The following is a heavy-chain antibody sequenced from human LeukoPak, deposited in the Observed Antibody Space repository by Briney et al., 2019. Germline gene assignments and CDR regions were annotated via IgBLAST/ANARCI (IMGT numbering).Heavy chain of an antibody. CDR3: ARQGGTLLWFGELLSDQNYYFDY. D-gene: IGHD3-10*01. CDR1: GGSFSGYY. J-gene: IGHJ4*02. V-gene: IGHV4-34*01. Sequence: PSETLSLTCAVYGGSFSGYYWSWIRQPPGKGLEWIGSIYYSGSTYYNPSLKSRVTISVDTSKNQFSLKLSSVTAADTAVYYCARQGGTLLWFGELLSDQNYYFDYWGQGTLVTVSS. CDR2: IYYSGST.